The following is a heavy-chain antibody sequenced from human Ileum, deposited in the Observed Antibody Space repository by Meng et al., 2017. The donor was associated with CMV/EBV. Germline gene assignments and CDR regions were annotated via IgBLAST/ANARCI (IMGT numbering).Heavy chain of an antibody. V-gene: IGHV3-11*06. D-gene: IGHD1-26*01. CDR2: ISSSGDYT. CDR1: GLTFSDQY. J-gene: IGHJ4*02. CDR3: TTVHYYAINY. Sequence: QVQLVESGGGLVKPGGSLRLSCAASGLTFSDQYMSWICQAPGKGLELISYISSSGDYTNYADSVRGLFTVSRDNAKNSLYLQLNSLRAEDTALYYCTTVHYYAINYWGQGTLVTVSS.